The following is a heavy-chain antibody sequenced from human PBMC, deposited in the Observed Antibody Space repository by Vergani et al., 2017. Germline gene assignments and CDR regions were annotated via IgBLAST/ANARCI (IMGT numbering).Heavy chain of an antibody. D-gene: IGHD6-13*01. CDR2: LYHSGHT. CDR1: GYSISSGYY. V-gene: IGHV4-38-2*01. CDR3: ARHNEIAAVGFDY. J-gene: IGHJ4*02. Sequence: QVQLQESGPGLVKPSETLSLTCAVSGYSISSGYYWGWIRQPPGKGLEWIGTLYHSGHTYYTSSLKSRVTISLDTTKNQISLKLSSVTAADTAVYYCARHNEIAAVGFDYWGQGTQVTVSS.